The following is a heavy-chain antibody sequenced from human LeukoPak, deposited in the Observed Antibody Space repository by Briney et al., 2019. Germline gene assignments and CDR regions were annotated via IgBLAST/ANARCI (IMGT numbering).Heavy chain of an antibody. J-gene: IGHJ4*02. CDR1: GFSLSDAY. CDR2: VISKSDGGTT. CDR3: LAQYYFDY. Sequence: GGSLRLSCAASGFSLSDAYMSWVRQTPGKRLEWIGRVISKSDGGTTDYAAPVQGRFIISRDDSKGTLHLQLNSLRTDDTAVYYCLAQYYFDYWGRGTLVTVSS. D-gene: IGHD4-11*01. V-gene: IGHV3-15*01.